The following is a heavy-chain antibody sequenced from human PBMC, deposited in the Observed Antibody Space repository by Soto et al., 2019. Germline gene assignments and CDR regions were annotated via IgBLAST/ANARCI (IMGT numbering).Heavy chain of an antibody. J-gene: IGHJ4*02. CDR3: ARVWDGGTPFDY. CDR2: MNPNSGNT. D-gene: IGHD2-15*01. V-gene: IGHV1-8*01. CDR1: GYTFTTYD. Sequence: GASVKVSCKASGYTFTTYDINWVRQATGQGLEWMGWMNPNSGNTGYAQKFQGRVTMTRNASISTAYMELSSLRSEDTAVYYCARVWDGGTPFDYWGQGTLVTVSS.